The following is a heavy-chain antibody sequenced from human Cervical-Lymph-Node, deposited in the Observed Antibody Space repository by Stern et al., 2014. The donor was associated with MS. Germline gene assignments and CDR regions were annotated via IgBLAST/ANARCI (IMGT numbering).Heavy chain of an antibody. V-gene: IGHV1-2*06. D-gene: IGHD1-1*01. CDR2: INPNSGDT. J-gene: IGHJ6*02. Sequence: VQLVESGAEVKKPGASVKVPCKASGYTFTGYYLHWVRQAPGQGLEWMGRINPNSGDTKYAQNFQDRVTMTRDTSISTAYMGLSRLRSDDTAVYYCARSLNWNDVEDYHYGLDVWGQGTTVTVSS. CDR1: GYTFTGYY. CDR3: ARSLNWNDVEDYHYGLDV.